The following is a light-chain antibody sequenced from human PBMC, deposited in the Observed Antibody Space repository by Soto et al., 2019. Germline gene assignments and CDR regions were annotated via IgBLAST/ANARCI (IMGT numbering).Light chain of an antibody. CDR3: QQYNTWPPT. CDR1: QSVSTK. Sequence: ELVMTQSPATLSVSPGERVTLSCRASQSVSTKLAWYQQKPGQSPRLLISDASTRATGIPARFSGRGSGTEFTLTLSSLQSEDFAVYCCQQYNTWPPTFGQGTKVEIE. V-gene: IGKV3-15*01. CDR2: DAS. J-gene: IGKJ1*01.